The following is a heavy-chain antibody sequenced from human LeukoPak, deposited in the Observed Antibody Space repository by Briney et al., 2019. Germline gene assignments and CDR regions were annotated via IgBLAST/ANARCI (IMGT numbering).Heavy chain of an antibody. J-gene: IGHJ4*02. CDR2: ISYDGSNK. CDR3: AISPRQLVEIDY. CDR1: GFTFSSCG. V-gene: IGHV3-30*03. Sequence: PGGSVTLFCAASGFTFSSCGMHWVRQAPGKGLEWVAVISYDGSNKYYADSVKGRFTISRDNSKNTLYLQMNSLRAEDTAVYYCAISPRQLVEIDYWGQEALVTASS. D-gene: IGHD6-13*01.